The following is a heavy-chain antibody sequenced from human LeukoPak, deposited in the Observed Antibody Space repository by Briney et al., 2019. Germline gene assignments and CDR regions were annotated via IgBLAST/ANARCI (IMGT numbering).Heavy chain of an antibody. J-gene: IGHJ4*02. Sequence: SETLSLTCAVYGGSFSGYYWSWIRQPPGKGLEWIGEINHSGSTNYNPSLKSRVTISVGTSKNQFCLKLSSVTAADTAVCYCARGRGSSPPYCGQGTPVTVSS. D-gene: IGHD2-2*01. CDR3: ARGRGSSPPY. V-gene: IGHV4-34*01. CDR2: INHSGST. CDR1: GGSFSGYY.